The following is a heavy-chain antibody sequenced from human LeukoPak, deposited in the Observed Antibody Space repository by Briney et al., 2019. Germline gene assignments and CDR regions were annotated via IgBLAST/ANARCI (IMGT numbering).Heavy chain of an antibody. CDR2: ISAYNGNT. CDR1: GYTFTSYG. J-gene: IGHJ4*02. D-gene: IGHD3-9*01. V-gene: IGHV1-18*01. CDR3: ARLPDYDILTGYPYYFDY. Sequence: GASVKVSCKASGYTFTSYGISWVRQAPGQGLEWMGWISAYNGNTNYAQKLQGRVTMTTDTSTSTAYMELRSLRSDDTAVYYCARLPDYDILTGYPYYFDYWGQGTLVTVPS.